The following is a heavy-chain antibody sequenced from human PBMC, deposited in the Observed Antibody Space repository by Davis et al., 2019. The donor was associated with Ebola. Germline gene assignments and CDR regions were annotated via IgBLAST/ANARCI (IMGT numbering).Heavy chain of an antibody. CDR1: GFTFSSYN. CDR2: ISSSSSYI. V-gene: IGHV3-21*01. J-gene: IGHJ6*02. Sequence: GESLKISCAASGFTFSSYNMNWVRQAPGKGLEWVSSISSSSSYIYYADSVKGRFTISRDNAKNSLYLQMNSLRAEDTAVYYCARDYYYGMDVWGQGTTVTVSS. CDR3: ARDYYYGMDV.